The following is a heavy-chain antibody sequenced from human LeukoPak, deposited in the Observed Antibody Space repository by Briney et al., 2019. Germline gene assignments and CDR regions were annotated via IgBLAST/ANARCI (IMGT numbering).Heavy chain of an antibody. J-gene: IGHJ4*02. CDR3: AKEGGYYDFWSGYYRGFDY. CDR1: GFTFSSYG. V-gene: IGHV3-30*02. Sequence: GGSLRLSCAASGFTFSSYGMHWVRQAPGKGREWVAFIRYDGSNKYYADSVKGRFTISRDNSKNTLYLLMDSLRTEDTAVYYCAKEGGYYDFWSGYYRGFDYWGQGTLVTVSS. D-gene: IGHD3-3*01. CDR2: IRYDGSNK.